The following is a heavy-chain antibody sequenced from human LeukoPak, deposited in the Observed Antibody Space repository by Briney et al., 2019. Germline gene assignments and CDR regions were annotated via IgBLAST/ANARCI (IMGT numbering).Heavy chain of an antibody. CDR2: INPSGGST. Sequence: ASVKVSCKASGYTFTRYYMHWVRQAPGQGLEWMGIINPSGGSTSYAQKFQGRVTMTRDTSMSTVYMELSSLRSEDTAVYYCARDFYHSGTNWYDVFDVWGQGTMVTVSS. CDR1: GYTFTRYY. CDR3: ARDFYHSGTNWYDVFDV. D-gene: IGHD1-1*01. V-gene: IGHV1-46*01. J-gene: IGHJ3*01.